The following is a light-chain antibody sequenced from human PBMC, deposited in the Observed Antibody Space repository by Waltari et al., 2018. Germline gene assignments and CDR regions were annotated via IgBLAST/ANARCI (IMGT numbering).Light chain of an antibody. CDR3: QQYDSSPLT. V-gene: IGKV3-20*01. Sequence: EIVLTQSTVTLSSSPGERATLSCRASQSISSSLVWYQQKPVQPARLLILGAAGRATCIPNRFSGSGSEREFTHTLSRLEPEDFAVYYCQQYDSSPLTFGQGTKVEIK. CDR1: QSISSS. J-gene: IGKJ1*01. CDR2: GAA.